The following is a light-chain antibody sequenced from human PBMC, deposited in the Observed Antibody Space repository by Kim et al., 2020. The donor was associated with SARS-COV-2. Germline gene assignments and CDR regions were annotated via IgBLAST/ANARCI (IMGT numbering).Light chain of an antibody. CDR2: GDN. CDR3: QSYDRSLSGWV. Sequence: RVTISCPGSSSNIGAGYDVHWYHQVPGTAPKLLIYGDNNRPSGVPDRFSGSQSGPSASLAITGLQAEDEADYYCQSYDRSLSGWVFGGGTQLTVL. V-gene: IGLV1-40*01. J-gene: IGLJ3*02. CDR1: SSNIGAGYD.